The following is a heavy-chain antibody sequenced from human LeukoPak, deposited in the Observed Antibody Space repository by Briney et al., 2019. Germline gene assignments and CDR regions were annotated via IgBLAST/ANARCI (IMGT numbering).Heavy chain of an antibody. D-gene: IGHD6-13*01. Sequence: GGSLRLSCAASGFTFSSYSMSWVRQAPGKGLEWVSYISGSSSSIFYADSVKGRFTISRDNAKNSLYLQLNSLRAEDTAVYYCARGIEAGQQLIPYDYWGQGTLVTVSS. CDR2: ISGSSSSI. CDR3: ARGIEAGQQLIPYDY. V-gene: IGHV3-48*01. CDR1: GFTFSSYS. J-gene: IGHJ4*02.